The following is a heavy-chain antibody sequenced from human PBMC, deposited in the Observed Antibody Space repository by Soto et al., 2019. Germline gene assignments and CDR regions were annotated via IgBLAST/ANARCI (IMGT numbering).Heavy chain of an antibody. CDR2: IVVGSGNT. CDR3: AAPVGGLAEYYYYYYGMDV. CDR1: GFTFTRSA. V-gene: IGHV1-58*01. Sequence: SVKVSCKASGFTFTRSAVQWVRQARGQRLEWIGWIVVGSGNTNYAQKFQERVTITRDMSTSTAYMELSSLRSEDTAVYYCAAPVGGLAEYYYYYYGMDVWGQGTTVTVSS. D-gene: IGHD3-9*01. J-gene: IGHJ6*02.